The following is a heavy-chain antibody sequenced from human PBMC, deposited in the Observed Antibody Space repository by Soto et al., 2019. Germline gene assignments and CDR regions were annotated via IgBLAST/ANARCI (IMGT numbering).Heavy chain of an antibody. CDR1: GFTFGSYA. Sequence: PGGSLRLSCAASGFTFGSYAMSWVRQTPGKGLEWVSSISGSGSSTYYADSVKGRFTISRDNSRDTLYLRTSSLRVEDTAIYYCAKGYSTMFDPWGQGTLVTVPQ. CDR3: AKGYSTMFDP. CDR2: ISGSGSST. V-gene: IGHV3-23*01. D-gene: IGHD6-13*01. J-gene: IGHJ5*02.